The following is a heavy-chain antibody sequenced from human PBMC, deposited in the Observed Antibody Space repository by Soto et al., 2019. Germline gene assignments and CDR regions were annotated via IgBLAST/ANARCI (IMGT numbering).Heavy chain of an antibody. CDR3: TRAGTSGFYYDLGDY. CDR1: GFNFGNYG. CDR2: IRSRTYGATP. Sequence: VQLVESGGGLVKPGRSLRLSCAVSGFNFGNYGMSWFRQAPGKGLEWVGFIRSRTYGATPEYAASAQGRFTISRDDSKNIAYLQMNRLRTEDTAVYFCTRAGTSGFYYDLGDYWGQGTLVTVSS. D-gene: IGHD3-10*01. V-gene: IGHV3-49*05. J-gene: IGHJ4*02.